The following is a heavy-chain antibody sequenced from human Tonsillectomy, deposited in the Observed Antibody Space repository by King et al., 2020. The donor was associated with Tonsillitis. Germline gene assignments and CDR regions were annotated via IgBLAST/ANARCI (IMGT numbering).Heavy chain of an antibody. CDR2: IIPILGIA. V-gene: IGHV1-69*09. D-gene: IGHD2-2*01. J-gene: IGHJ6*03. CDR3: ASERYQLLSTYYYYYMDV. CDR1: GGTFSSYA. Sequence: VQLVQSGAEVKKPGSSVKVSCKASGGTFSSYAISWVRQAPGQGLEWMGRIIPILGIANYAQKFQGRVTMTADKSTSTAYMELSSLRSEDTAVYYCASERYQLLSTYYYYYMDVWGKGTTVTVSS.